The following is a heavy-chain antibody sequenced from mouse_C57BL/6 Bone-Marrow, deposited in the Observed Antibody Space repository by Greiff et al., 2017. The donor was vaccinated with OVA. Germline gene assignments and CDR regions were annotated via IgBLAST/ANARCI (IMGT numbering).Heavy chain of an antibody. CDR3: ARDYYGSLAKFAY. V-gene: IGHV5-17*01. Sequence: EVQRVESGGGLVKPGGSLKLSCAASGFTFSDYGMHWVRQAPEKGLEWVAYISSGSSTIYYADTVKGRFTISRDNAKNTLFLQMTSLRSEDTAMYYCARDYYGSLAKFAYWGQGTLVTVSA. CDR2: ISSGSSTI. J-gene: IGHJ3*01. D-gene: IGHD1-1*01. CDR1: GFTFSDYG.